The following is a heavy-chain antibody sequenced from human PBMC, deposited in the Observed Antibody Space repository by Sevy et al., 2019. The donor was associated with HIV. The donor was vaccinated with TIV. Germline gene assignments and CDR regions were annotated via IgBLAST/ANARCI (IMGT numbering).Heavy chain of an antibody. D-gene: IGHD3-3*01. CDR1: GGSISNADYY. CDR2: IYYSGRT. Sequence: SETLSLTCSVSGGSISNADYYWSWIRQPPGKGLEWIGYIYYSGRTYYNPSLKSRISISVDTSRNQFSLSLDSVTAADTAVYYCARMKFWNGYFDYWGPGTLVTVSS. J-gene: IGHJ4*02. V-gene: IGHV4-30-4*01. CDR3: ARMKFWNGYFDY.